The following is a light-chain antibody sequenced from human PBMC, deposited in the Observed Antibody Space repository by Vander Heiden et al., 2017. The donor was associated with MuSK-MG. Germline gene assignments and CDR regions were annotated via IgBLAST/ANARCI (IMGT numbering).Light chain of an antibody. CDR2: QAS. CDR1: QTIGRW. Sequence: DIQMTQSPSSLSASVGDTVTISCRASQTIGRWLAWYQQKPGTAPTLLIDQASLLQTGVPSRFSGSGSGTDFTLTISGLQPDDFATYYCQQYNNYSQWMFGQGTRLEIK. J-gene: IGKJ1*01. V-gene: IGKV1-5*03. CDR3: QQYNNYSQWM.